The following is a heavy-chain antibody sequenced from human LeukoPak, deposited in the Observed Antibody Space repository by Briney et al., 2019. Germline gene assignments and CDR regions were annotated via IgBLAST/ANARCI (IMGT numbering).Heavy chain of an antibody. CDR2: IWYDGSNK. CDR3: AKDRDSGSYSASLLFDY. D-gene: IGHD1-26*01. J-gene: IGHJ4*02. V-gene: IGHV3-33*06. Sequence: GGSLRLSCAASGFTFSSYGMHWVRQAPGKGLEWVAVIWYDGSNKYYADSVKGRFTISRDNSKNTLYLQMNSLRAEDTAVYYCAKDRDSGSYSASLLFDYWGQGTLVTVSS. CDR1: GFTFSSYG.